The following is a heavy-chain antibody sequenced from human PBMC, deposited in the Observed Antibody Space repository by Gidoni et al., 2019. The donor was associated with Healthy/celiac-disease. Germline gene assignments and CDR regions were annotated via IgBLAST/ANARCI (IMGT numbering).Heavy chain of an antibody. CDR1: AFPFSSYA. CDR2: SCGSGGST. J-gene: IGHJ4*02. V-gene: IGHV3-23*04. D-gene: IGHD2-21*01. Sequence: EVQLVESGGGLVQPGGSLRRSCEASAFPFSSYAMCWVRQAPGKGLEWVPASCGSGGSTYYADSVKGRCTISRDNSKNTLYLQMNSLRAEDTAVYYCAKDVGGGGDCFYYWGQGTLVTVSS. CDR3: AKDVGGGGDCFYY.